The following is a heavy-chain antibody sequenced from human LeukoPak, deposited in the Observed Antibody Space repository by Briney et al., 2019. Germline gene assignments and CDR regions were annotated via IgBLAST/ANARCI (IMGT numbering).Heavy chain of an antibody. Sequence: SETLSLTCTVSGGSISNYYWSWIRQPAGKGLEWIGRIYTSGSTNYNPSLKSRVTMSIDTSKNQFSLKLSSVTAADTAVYYCAMCHDYSNYFDYWGQGTLVTVSS. V-gene: IGHV4-4*07. CDR2: IYTSGST. CDR3: AMCHDYSNYFDY. J-gene: IGHJ4*02. D-gene: IGHD4-11*01. CDR1: GGSISNYY.